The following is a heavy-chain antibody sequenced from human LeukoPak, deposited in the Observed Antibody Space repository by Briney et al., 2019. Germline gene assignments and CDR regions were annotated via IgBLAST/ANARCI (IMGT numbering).Heavy chain of an antibody. CDR3: AREWQWLGLIYFDY. V-gene: IGHV1-18*04. CDR2: ISAYNGNT. J-gene: IGHJ4*02. CDR1: GYTFTGYY. D-gene: IGHD6-19*01. Sequence: AASVKVSCKASGYTFTGYYMHWVRQAPGQGLEWMGWISAYNGNTNYAQKLQGRVTMTTDTSTSTAYMELRSLRSDDTAVYYCAREWQWLGLIYFDYWGQGTLVTVSS.